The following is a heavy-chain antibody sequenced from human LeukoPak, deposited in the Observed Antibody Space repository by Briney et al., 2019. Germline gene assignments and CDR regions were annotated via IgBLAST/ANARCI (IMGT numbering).Heavy chain of an antibody. CDR1: GYTLTELS. Sequence: ASVKVSCKVSGYTLTELSMHWVRQAPGKGLEWMGGFDPEDGETIYAQKFQGRVTMTEDTSTDTAYMELSSLRSEDTAVYYCARSRYLATMIVVPAFDIWGQGTMVTVSS. CDR3: ARSRYLATMIVVPAFDI. J-gene: IGHJ3*02. D-gene: IGHD3-22*01. CDR2: FDPEDGET. V-gene: IGHV1-24*01.